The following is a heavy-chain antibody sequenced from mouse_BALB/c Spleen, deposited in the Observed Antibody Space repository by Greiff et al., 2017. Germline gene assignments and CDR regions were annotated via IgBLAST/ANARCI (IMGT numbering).Heavy chain of an antibody. CDR2: INSNGGST. V-gene: IGHV5-6-2*01. CDR1: GFTFSSYY. Sequence: DVKLVESGGGLVKLGGSLKLSCAASGFTFSSYYMSWVRQTPEKRLELVAAINSNGGSTYYPDTVKGRFTISRDNAKNTLYLQMSSLKSEDTALYYCARPYDGYYWFAYWGQGTLVTVSA. J-gene: IGHJ3*01. CDR3: ARPYDGYYWFAY. D-gene: IGHD2-3*01.